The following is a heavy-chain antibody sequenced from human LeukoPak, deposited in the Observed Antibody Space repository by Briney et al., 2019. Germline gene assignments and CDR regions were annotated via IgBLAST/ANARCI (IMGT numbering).Heavy chain of an antibody. Sequence: PSETLSLTCAVSGGSISSGGYSWSWIRQPPGKGLEWIGYIYHSGSTYYNPSLKSRVTISVDRSKNQFSLKLSSVTAADTAVHYCARGSYSSVNFDYWGQGTLVTVSS. CDR2: IYHSGST. J-gene: IGHJ4*02. CDR1: GGSISSGGYS. V-gene: IGHV4-30-2*01. CDR3: ARGSYSSVNFDY. D-gene: IGHD6-19*01.